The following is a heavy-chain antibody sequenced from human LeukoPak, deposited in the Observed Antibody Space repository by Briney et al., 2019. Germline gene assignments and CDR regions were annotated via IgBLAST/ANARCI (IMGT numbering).Heavy chain of an antibody. Sequence: PSETLSLTCAVYGGSFSGYYWSWIRQPPGKGLEWIGEINHSGSTNYNPSLKSRVTISVDTSKNQFSLKLSSVTAADTAVYYCASRDTAMVTVDCWGQGTLVTVSS. CDR1: GGSFSGYY. CDR2: INHSGST. CDR3: ASRDTAMVTVDC. D-gene: IGHD5-18*01. J-gene: IGHJ4*02. V-gene: IGHV4-34*01.